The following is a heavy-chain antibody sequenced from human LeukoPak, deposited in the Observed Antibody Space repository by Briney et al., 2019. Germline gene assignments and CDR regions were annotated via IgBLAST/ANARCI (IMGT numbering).Heavy chain of an antibody. CDR3: ARDPGDYYDSSGYRTDY. CDR2: IYHSGST. V-gene: IGHV4-38-2*02. J-gene: IGHJ4*02. Sequence: SETLSLTCTVSGYSISSGCYWGWVRQPPGKGLEWIGSIYHSGSTYYNPSLKSRVTISVDTSKNQFSLKLSSVTAADTAVYYCARDPGDYYDSSGYRTDYWGQGTLVTVSS. D-gene: IGHD3-22*01. CDR1: GYSISSGCY.